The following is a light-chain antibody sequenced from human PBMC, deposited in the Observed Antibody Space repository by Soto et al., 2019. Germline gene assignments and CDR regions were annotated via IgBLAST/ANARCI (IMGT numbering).Light chain of an antibody. CDR2: EVS. J-gene: IGLJ1*01. Sequence: QSVLTQPASVSGSPGQSIIISCTGTSSDVGGYHYVSWYQHHPGKAPKLMIYEVSNRPSGVSNRFSGSKSGNTASLTISGLQGEDEADYYCSSYTTTTTLEVFGTGTKVTVL. CDR1: SSDVGGYHY. V-gene: IGLV2-14*01. CDR3: SSYTTTTTLEV.